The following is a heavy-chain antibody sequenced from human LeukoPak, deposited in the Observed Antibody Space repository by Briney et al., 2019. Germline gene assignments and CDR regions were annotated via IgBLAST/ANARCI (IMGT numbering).Heavy chain of an antibody. J-gene: IGHJ4*02. CDR2: IYYSGST. CDR3: ARLPYYYDSSGYYYAGPFDY. Sequence: PSETLSLTCTVSGGSISSYYWSWIRQPPGKGLEWIGYIYYSGSTNYNPSLKSRVTISVDTSKNQFSLKLSSVTAADTAVYYCARLPYYYDSSGYYYAGPFDYWGQGTLVTVSS. V-gene: IGHV4-59*01. D-gene: IGHD3-22*01. CDR1: GGSISSYY.